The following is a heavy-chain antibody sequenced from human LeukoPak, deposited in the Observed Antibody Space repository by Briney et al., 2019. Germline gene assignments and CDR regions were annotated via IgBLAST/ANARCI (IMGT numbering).Heavy chain of an antibody. CDR2: ISGTGNSI. D-gene: IGHD4-17*01. Sequence: GGSLRLSCVASGFTFSDEYMNWIRQAPGKGLEWVAYISGTGNSIYYADSVKGRFTISWDNARNSLHLQMNSLRVEDTAVYYCARDPFMTTGWGIDYWGQGTLVTVSS. CDR3: ARDPFMTTGWGIDY. J-gene: IGHJ4*02. CDR1: GFTFSDEY. V-gene: IGHV3-11*01.